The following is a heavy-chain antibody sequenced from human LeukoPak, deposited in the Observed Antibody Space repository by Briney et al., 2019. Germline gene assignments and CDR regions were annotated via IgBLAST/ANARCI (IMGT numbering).Heavy chain of an antibody. V-gene: IGHV3-72*01. Sequence: PGRSLRLSCAASGFTFSDHYMDWVRQAPGKGLEWIGHTKNKANSYSTEYAASVKGRFTISRDDSENSLYLQMNSLKTEDTAVYYCARRGYSGYDFNDYWGQGTLVTVSS. CDR3: ARRGYSGYDFNDY. CDR2: TKNKANSYST. D-gene: IGHD5-12*01. J-gene: IGHJ4*02. CDR1: GFTFSDHY.